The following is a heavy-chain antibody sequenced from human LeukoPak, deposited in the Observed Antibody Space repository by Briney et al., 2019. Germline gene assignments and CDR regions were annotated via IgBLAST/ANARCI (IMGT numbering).Heavy chain of an antibody. CDR2: IYYSGST. V-gene: IGHV4-59*01. CDR3: ARGSGLVAY. Sequence: PSETLSLTCTVSGGSISSYYWSWIRQPPGRGLEWIGYIYYSGSTNYNPSLKSRVTISVDTSKNQFSLKLSSVTAADTAVYYCARGSGLVAYWGQGTLVTVSS. J-gene: IGHJ4*02. CDR1: GGSISSYY. D-gene: IGHD1-26*01.